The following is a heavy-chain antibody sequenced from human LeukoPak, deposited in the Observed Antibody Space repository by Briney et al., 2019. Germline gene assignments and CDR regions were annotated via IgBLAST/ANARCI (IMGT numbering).Heavy chain of an antibody. D-gene: IGHD4-23*01. J-gene: IGHJ4*02. Sequence: GGSLRLSCAAFGFTFSNYGMSWVRQAPGKGLEGVSTLSRSGDSPYYADSVNGRFTIYRDNSKNTVYLQMNSLRAEDTAVYYCAKVYGGNSVEERGFDYWGQGNLVTVSS. CDR2: LSRSGDSP. CDR3: AKVYGGNSVEERGFDY. V-gene: IGHV3-23*01. CDR1: GFTFSNYG.